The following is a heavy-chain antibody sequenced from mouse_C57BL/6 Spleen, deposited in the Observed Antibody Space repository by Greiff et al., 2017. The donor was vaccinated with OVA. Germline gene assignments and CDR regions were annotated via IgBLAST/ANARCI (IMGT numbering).Heavy chain of an antibody. CDR3: VREVVTTPYYYAMDY. J-gene: IGHJ4*01. D-gene: IGHD2-2*01. V-gene: IGHV10-3*01. CDR1: GFTFNTYA. Sequence: EVQVVESGGGLVQPKGSLKLSCAASGFTFNTYAMHWVRQAPGKGLEWVARIRSKSSNYATYYADSVKDRFTISRDDSQSMLYLQMNNLKTEDTAMYYCVREVVTTPYYYAMDYWGQGTSVTVSS. CDR2: IRSKSSNYAT.